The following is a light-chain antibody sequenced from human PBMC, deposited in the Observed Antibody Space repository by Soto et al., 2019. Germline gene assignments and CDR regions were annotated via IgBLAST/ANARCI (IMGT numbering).Light chain of an antibody. Sequence: EIVLTPSPGTLSLSPVEISTLSCIASQSVSNNYLAWYQQKPGQAPRLLIYGASNRATGIPDRFSGSGSGTDFSPTISRLEPEDFAVYYCQNYDSLRWKFGLGNKGAIK. CDR2: GAS. CDR3: QNYDSLRWK. V-gene: IGKV3-20*01. CDR1: QSVSNNY. J-gene: IGKJ1*01.